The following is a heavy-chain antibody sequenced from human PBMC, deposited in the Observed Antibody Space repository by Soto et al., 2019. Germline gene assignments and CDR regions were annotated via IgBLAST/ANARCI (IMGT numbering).Heavy chain of an antibody. CDR2: ISGRGGST. Sequence: EVQLLESGGGLVHPGGSLRLSCAASGFIFHDYAMSWVRQAPGKGLEWVSAISGRGGSTYYADSVKGRFTISRDKSKNKLYIQMSSVRAEDTAMYYCARETDYGEYLPVDYWGQGTLVTVSS. CDR3: ARETDYGEYLPVDY. D-gene: IGHD4-17*01. CDR1: GFIFHDYA. J-gene: IGHJ4*02. V-gene: IGHV3-23*01.